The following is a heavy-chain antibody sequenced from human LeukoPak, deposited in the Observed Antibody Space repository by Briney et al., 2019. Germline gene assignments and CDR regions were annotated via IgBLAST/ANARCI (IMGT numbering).Heavy chain of an antibody. D-gene: IGHD5-18*01. V-gene: IGHV3-30*03. CDR2: ISYEDNE. J-gene: IGHJ4*02. CDR3: AGIQLWPLMFFFDY. CDR1: GFPYSSYA. Sequence: PGRSLKLSCAASGFPYSSYAMHWVRQAPGKGLEWVAGISYEDNEYYADSVKGRFTISRDNSKNTLYLHMNSLRAEDSAVYFCAGIQLWPLMFFFDYWGQGTLVTVSS.